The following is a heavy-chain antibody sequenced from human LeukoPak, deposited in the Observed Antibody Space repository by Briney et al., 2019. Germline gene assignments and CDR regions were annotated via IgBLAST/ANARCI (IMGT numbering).Heavy chain of an antibody. J-gene: IGHJ5*02. V-gene: IGHV4-34*01. Sequence: SETLSLTCAVYGGSFSGYYWSWIRQPPGKGLEWIGEINRSGGTNYNPSLKSRLTISIDTSKNQFSLKLTSVTAADTALYFCARGLRESSGWWGSFDPWGQGTLVTISS. CDR2: INRSGGT. CDR3: ARGLRESSGWWGSFDP. D-gene: IGHD6-19*01. CDR1: GGSFSGYY.